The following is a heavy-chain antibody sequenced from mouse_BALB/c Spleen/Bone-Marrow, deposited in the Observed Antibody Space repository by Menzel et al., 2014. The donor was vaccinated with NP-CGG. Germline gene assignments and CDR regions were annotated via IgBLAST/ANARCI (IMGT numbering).Heavy chain of an antibody. CDR2: ISSGSSTI. Sequence: EVKLMESGGGLVQPGGSRKLSCAASGFTFSSFGMHWVRQAPEKGLEWVAYISSGSSTIYYADTVKGRFTISRDNPKNTLFLKMTSLRSEDTAMYYCARGGNYAWFAYWGQGTLVTVSA. V-gene: IGHV5-17*02. CDR3: ARGGNYAWFAY. D-gene: IGHD2-1*01. J-gene: IGHJ3*01. CDR1: GFTFSSFG.